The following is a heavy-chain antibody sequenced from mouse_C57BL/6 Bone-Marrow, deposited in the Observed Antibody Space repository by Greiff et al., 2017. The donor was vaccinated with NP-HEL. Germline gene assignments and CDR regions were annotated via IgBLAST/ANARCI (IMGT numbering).Heavy chain of an antibody. D-gene: IGHD1-1*01. CDR3: ARHEDAITTVYAMDY. V-gene: IGHV1-62-2*01. CDR2: FYPGSGSI. Sequence: QVQLQQSGAELARPGASVKMSCKASGYTFTSYTMHWVKQRSGQGLEWIGWFYPGSGSIKYNEKFKDKATLTADKSSSTVYMELSRLTSEDSAVYFCARHEDAITTVYAMDYWGQGTSVTVSS. J-gene: IGHJ4*01. CDR1: GYTFTSYT.